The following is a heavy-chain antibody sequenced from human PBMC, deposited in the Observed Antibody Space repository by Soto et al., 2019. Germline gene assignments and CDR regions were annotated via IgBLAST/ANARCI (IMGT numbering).Heavy chain of an antibody. CDR2: INAGNGNT. CDR3: ARDSPLPDHGDPQIRYWYFDL. D-gene: IGHD4-17*01. V-gene: IGHV1-3*01. CDR1: GYTFTSYA. J-gene: IGHJ2*01. Sequence: QVQLVQSGAEVKKPGASVKVSCKASGYTFTSYAMHWVRQAPGQRLEWMGWINAGNGNTKYLQKFQGGVTITRDTSEXXAXMEXSSLRSEDTAVYYCARDSPLPDHGDPQIRYWYFDLWGRGTLVTVSS.